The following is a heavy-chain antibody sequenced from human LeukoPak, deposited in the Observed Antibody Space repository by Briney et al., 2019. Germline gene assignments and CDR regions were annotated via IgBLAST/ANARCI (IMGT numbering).Heavy chain of an antibody. D-gene: IGHD2-21*01. CDR1: GGSIRSSSYI. CDR3: ARGGLVVGNWFDP. V-gene: IGHV4-39*07. J-gene: IGHJ5*02. CDR2: ISYSGST. Sequence: SETLSLTCTVSGGSIRSSSYIWDWIRQPPGKGLKWIGRISYSGSTYYNPSLKSRVTISVDTSKNQFSLKLSSVTAADTAVYYCARGGLVVGNWFDPWGQGTLVTVSS.